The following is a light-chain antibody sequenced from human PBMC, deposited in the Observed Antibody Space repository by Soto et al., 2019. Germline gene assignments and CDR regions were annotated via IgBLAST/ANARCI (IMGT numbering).Light chain of an antibody. CDR1: SINVGSYKL. V-gene: IGLV2-23*02. J-gene: IGLJ1*01. CDR2: EVN. Sequence: QSVLTQPASVSGSPGQSITISCTGTSINVGSYKLVSWYQQHPGKAPKLMIFEVNKRPSGVSNRFSGSKSGNTASLTISGLKVEDEADYYCCSSGGSPTYVFGTGTKLTVL. CDR3: CSSGGSPTYV.